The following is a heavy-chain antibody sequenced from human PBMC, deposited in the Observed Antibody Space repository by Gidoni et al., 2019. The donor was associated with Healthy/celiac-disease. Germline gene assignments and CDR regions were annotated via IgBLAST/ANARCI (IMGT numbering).Heavy chain of an antibody. Sequence: QVQLVQSGAEGKKPGASVKVSCKASGYTFTSYAMHWVREAPGQRLEWMGWINAGNGNTKYSQKFQGRVTITRDTSASTAYMELSSLRSEDTAVYYCARDGRAGYCTNGVCYPPYNWFDPWGQGTLVTVSS. CDR2: INAGNGNT. CDR1: GYTFTSYA. J-gene: IGHJ5*02. D-gene: IGHD2-8*01. V-gene: IGHV1-3*01. CDR3: ARDGRAGYCTNGVCYPPYNWFDP.